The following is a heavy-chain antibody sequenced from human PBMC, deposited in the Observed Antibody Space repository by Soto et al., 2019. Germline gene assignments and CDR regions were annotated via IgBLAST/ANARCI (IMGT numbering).Heavy chain of an antibody. V-gene: IGHV1-69*01. J-gene: IGHJ4*02. CDR2: IIPIFGTA. CDR3: ARDSGRPSVGIDY. CDR1: GGTFSSYS. Sequence: QVQLVQSGAEVKKPGSSVKVACKASGGTFSSYSINWVRQAPGQGLEWMGEIIPIFGTANYAQKFQGRVTITADESTSTAYMVLSSLRSEDTAVYYCARDSGRPSVGIDYWGQGTVVTVSS. D-gene: IGHD1-26*01.